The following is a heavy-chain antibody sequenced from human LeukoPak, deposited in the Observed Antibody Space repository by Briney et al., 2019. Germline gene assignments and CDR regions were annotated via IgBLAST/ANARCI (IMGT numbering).Heavy chain of an antibody. V-gene: IGHV4-34*01. CDR1: GGSFSGYY. CDR3: ATKLSSGWYYFDY. J-gene: IGHJ4*02. D-gene: IGHD6-19*01. CDR2: INHSGST. Sequence: ETVSLICAVYGGSFSGYYWSWIRQPPGKGLEWIGEINHSGSTNYNPSLKSRVTISVDTSKNQFSLKLSSVTAADTAVYYCATKLSSGWYYFDYWGQGALVSASS.